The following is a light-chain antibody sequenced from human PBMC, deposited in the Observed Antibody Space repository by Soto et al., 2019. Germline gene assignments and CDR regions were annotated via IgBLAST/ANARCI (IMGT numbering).Light chain of an antibody. V-gene: IGKV3D-15*01. CDR3: QQYNNWPLT. CDR2: DAS. Sequence: EIVLTQSPDTLSVSPGERATLSCRASQSISRTLAWYQQKSGQPPRLLIYDASTRANGFPARFSGSGSGTEFTLTISSLQSEDFAVYYCQQYNNWPLTFGGGTTVEIK. J-gene: IGKJ4*01. CDR1: QSISRT.